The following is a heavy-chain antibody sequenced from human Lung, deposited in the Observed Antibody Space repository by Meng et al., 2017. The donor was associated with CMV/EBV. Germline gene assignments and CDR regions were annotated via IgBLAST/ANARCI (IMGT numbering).Heavy chain of an antibody. Sequence: GESXKISXAASGFTFSSYSMNWVRQAPGKGLEWVSSISSSSSYIYYADSVKGRFTISRDNAKNSLYLQMNSLRAEDTAVYYCARGESEWELLSYYYYYGMDVWGQGXTVTVSS. D-gene: IGHD1-26*01. CDR2: ISSSSSYI. CDR3: ARGESEWELLSYYYYYGMDV. V-gene: IGHV3-21*01. J-gene: IGHJ6*02. CDR1: GFTFSSYS.